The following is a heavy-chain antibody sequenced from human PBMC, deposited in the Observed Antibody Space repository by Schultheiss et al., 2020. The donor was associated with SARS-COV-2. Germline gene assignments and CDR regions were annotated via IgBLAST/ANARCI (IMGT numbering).Heavy chain of an antibody. CDR3: ARDLGGSAWYRNAFDS. CDR2: INPNSGGT. D-gene: IGHD6-19*01. J-gene: IGHJ4*02. V-gene: IGHV1-2*02. Sequence: ASVKVSCKASGYTFTGYYMHWVRQAPGQGLEWMGWINPNSGGTNYAQKFQGRVTMTRDTSISTAYMELSSLRSDDTAVYYCARDLGGSAWYRNAFDSWGQGTLVTVSS. CDR1: GYTFTGYY.